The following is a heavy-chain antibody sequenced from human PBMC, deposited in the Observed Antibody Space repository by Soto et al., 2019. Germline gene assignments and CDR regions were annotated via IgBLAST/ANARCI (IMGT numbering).Heavy chain of an antibody. D-gene: IGHD1-26*01. CDR1: GFTVSSNY. CDR2: IYSGGST. Sequence: PGGSLRLSCAVSGFTVSSNYMSWVRQAPGKGLEWVSLIYSGGSTYYADSVKGRFTISRDNSKNTLYLQMNSLRAEDTAVYYCATFIVGDTMWGQGTLVTVYS. CDR3: ATFIVGDTM. V-gene: IGHV3-53*01. J-gene: IGHJ4*02.